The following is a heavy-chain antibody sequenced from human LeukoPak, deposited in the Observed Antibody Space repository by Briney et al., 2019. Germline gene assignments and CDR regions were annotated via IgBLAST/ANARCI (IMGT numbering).Heavy chain of an antibody. CDR3: ATYSSSWSSYYYGMDV. V-gene: IGHV1-69*06. J-gene: IGHJ6*04. CDR1: GGTFSSYA. Sequence: SVKVSCKASGGTFSSYAISWVRQAPGQGLEWMGGIIPIFGTANYAQKFQGRVTITADKSTSTVYMELSSLRSEDTAVYYCATYSSSWSSYYYGMDVWGKGTTVTVSS. CDR2: IIPIFGTA. D-gene: IGHD6-13*01.